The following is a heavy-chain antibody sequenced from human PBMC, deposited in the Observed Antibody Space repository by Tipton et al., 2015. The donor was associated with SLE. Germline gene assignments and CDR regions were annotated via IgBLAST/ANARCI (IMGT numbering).Heavy chain of an antibody. CDR3: AREIAYGAFDI. CDR1: GGSFSGYY. D-gene: IGHD2-21*01. J-gene: IGHJ3*02. V-gene: IGHV4-59*01. CDR2: IYYSGST. Sequence: TLSLTCAVYGGSFSGYYWSWIRQPPGKGLEWIGYIYYSGSTNYNPSLKSRVTIPVDTSKNQFSLKLSSVTAADTAVYYCAREIAYGAFDIWGQGTMVTVSS.